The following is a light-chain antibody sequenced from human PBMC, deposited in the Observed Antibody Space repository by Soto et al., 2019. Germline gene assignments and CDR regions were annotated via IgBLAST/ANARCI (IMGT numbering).Light chain of an antibody. Sequence: EIVLPPSPGTMSFSPGERSPLSCRASQSVSSSYLAWYQQKPGQAPRLLIYGASSRATGIQDRFSGSGSGTDFTLTISRLEPEDFEVYYCKQYGSSGKFGQGNKVDIK. V-gene: IGKV3-20*01. CDR3: KQYGSSGK. J-gene: IGKJ1*01. CDR1: QSVSSSY. CDR2: GAS.